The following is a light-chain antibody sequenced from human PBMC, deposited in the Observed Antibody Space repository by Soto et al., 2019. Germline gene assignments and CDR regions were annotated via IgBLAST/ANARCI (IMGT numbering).Light chain of an antibody. Sequence: QSVLTQPASVSGSPGQSITISFTGTSSDVGGYNYVSWYQQHPGKAPKLMIYEVSYRPSGISNRFSGSKSGNTASLTISGLQAEDESDYYCMSYTSSTTWVFGGGTKLTVL. V-gene: IGLV2-14*01. CDR3: MSYTSSTTWV. CDR1: SSDVGGYNY. J-gene: IGLJ3*02. CDR2: EVS.